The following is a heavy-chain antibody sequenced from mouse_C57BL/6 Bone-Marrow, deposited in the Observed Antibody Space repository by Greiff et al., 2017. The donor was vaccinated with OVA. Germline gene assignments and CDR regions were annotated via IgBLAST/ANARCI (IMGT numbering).Heavy chain of an antibody. D-gene: IGHD1-1*01. CDR3: ARDGSSPGY. CDR1: GYTFTSYW. V-gene: IGHV1-59*01. Sequence: VQLQQPGAELVRPGTSVKLSCKASGYTFTSYWMHWVKQRPGQGLEWIGVIDPSASYTNYNQKFKGKATLTVDTSSSTAYMQLSSLTSEDSAVYYCARDGSSPGYWGQGTTLTVSS. J-gene: IGHJ2*01. CDR2: IDPSASYT.